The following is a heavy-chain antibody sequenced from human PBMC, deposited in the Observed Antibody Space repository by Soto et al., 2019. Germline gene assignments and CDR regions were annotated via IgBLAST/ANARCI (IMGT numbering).Heavy chain of an antibody. Sequence: SETLSLTCTVSGGSISSGGHYWNWIRQPPGKGLEWIGYIYYSRSTNYNPSLKSRVSISGDTSKNQLSLKLSSVTAADTAVYYCARSTGYGDSYFDYWGLGTLVTVSS. D-gene: IGHD4-17*01. CDR3: ARSTGYGDSYFDY. CDR2: IYYSRST. V-gene: IGHV4-61*08. J-gene: IGHJ4*02. CDR1: GGSISSGGHY.